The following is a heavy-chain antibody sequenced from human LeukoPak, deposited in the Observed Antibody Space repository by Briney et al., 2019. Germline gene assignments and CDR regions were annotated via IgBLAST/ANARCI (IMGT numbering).Heavy chain of an antibody. D-gene: IGHD3-10*01. CDR3: ARGRKYYGSGSYYNVNDY. CDR2: IYYSGNT. Sequence: PSEALSLTCTVSGGSITSNNYYWGWIRQPPGKGLEWIGNIYYSGNTYYNPSLKSRVTISVDTFKNHISLRLSSVTAADTAVYYCARGRKYYGSGSYYNVNDYWGQGTLVTVSS. V-gene: IGHV4-39*02. J-gene: IGHJ4*02. CDR1: GGSITSNNYY.